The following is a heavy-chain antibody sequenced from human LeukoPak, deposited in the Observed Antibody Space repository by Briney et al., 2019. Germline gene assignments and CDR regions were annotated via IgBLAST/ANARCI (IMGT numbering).Heavy chain of an antibody. CDR1: GFTFSSYG. CDR3: AKDLWFGELWHYYYYMDV. Sequence: EGSLRLSCAASGFTFSSYGMSWVRQAPGKGLEWVSAISGSGGSTYYADSVKGRFTISRDNSKNTLYLQMNSLRAEDTAVYYCAKDLWFGELWHYYYYMDVWGKGTTVTISS. V-gene: IGHV3-23*01. J-gene: IGHJ6*03. CDR2: ISGSGGST. D-gene: IGHD3-10*01.